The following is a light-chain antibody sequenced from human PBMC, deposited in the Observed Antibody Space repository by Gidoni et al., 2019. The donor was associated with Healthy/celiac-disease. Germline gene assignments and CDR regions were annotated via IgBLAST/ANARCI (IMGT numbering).Light chain of an antibody. CDR1: QSISSY. CDR3: QQSYSTPRT. V-gene: IGKV1-39*01. CDR2: AAS. J-gene: IGKJ2*01. Sequence: IKMTQSPSSLSGSIGERVTITCRASQSISSYLNWYQQKPWKAPKLVIYAASSLQSGVPSRFSGSGSGTDFTLTISSLQPEDFATYYCQQSYSTPRTFGQGTKLEIK.